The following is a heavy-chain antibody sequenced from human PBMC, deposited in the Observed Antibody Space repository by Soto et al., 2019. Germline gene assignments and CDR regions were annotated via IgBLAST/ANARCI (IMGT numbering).Heavy chain of an antibody. D-gene: IGHD3-3*01. Sequence: SVKVSCKASGFTFTSSAVQWVRQARGQRLEWIGWIVVGSGNTNYAQKFQERVTITRDMSTSTAYMELSSLRSGDTAVYYCAADQGYYDFWSGYPPGCMDVCRQLPTFPV. J-gene: IGHJ6*02. CDR1: GFTFTSSA. V-gene: IGHV1-58*01. CDR2: IVVGSGNT. CDR3: AADQGYYDFWSGYPPGCMDV.